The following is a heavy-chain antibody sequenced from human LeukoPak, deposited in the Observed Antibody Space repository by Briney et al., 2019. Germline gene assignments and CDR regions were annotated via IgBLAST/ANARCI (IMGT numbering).Heavy chain of an antibody. CDR2: IYYSGNT. V-gene: IGHV4-59*01. Sequence: PSETLSLTCTVSGGSISSYYLSWIRQPPGKGLEWIGYIYYSGNTNYNPSLKSRVTISVDTSTNQFSLKLSSVTAADTAVYYCARGWQRDWFDPSGQGTLVTVSS. D-gene: IGHD6-25*01. J-gene: IGHJ5*02. CDR3: ARGWQRDWFDP. CDR1: GGSISSYY.